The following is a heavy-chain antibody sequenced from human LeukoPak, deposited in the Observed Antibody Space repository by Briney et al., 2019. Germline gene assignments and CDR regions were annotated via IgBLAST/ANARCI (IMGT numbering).Heavy chain of an antibody. J-gene: IGHJ4*02. Sequence: GESLKISCKGSGYSFSSYWIGWVRQMPGKGLEWMGIIYPGDSDTRYSPSFQGQVTISADKSISTAYLQWSSLKASHTAMYYCARWDYDILTGYISYWGQGTLVTVSS. CDR1: GYSFSSYW. V-gene: IGHV5-51*01. D-gene: IGHD3-9*01. CDR2: IYPGDSDT. CDR3: ARWDYDILTGYISY.